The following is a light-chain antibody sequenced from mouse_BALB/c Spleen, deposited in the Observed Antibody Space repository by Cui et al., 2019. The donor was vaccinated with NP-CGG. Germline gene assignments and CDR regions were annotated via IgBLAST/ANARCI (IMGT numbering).Light chain of an antibody. CDR3: ALWYSNHWV. J-gene: IGLJ1*01. CDR1: TGAVTTSNY. Sequence: QAFVTQELALTTSPGETVTLTCRSSTGAVTTSNYANWVQEKPDHLFTGLIGGTNNRAPGVPARFSGSLIGDKAALTITGAQTEDEAIYFCALWYSNHWVFGGGTKLTAL. CDR2: GTN. V-gene: IGLV1*01.